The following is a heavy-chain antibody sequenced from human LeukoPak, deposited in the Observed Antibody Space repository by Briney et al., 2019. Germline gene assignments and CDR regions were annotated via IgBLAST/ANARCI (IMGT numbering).Heavy chain of an antibody. CDR2: ISYDGSNK. Sequence: PGRSLRLSCAASGFTFSSYGMHWVRQAPGKGLEWVAVISYDGSNKYYADSVKGRFTISRDNSKNTLYLQMNSLRAEDTAVCYCAKGFRGAVAGTAYFDYWGQGTLVTVSS. D-gene: IGHD6-19*01. J-gene: IGHJ4*02. CDR3: AKGFRGAVAGTAYFDY. CDR1: GFTFSSYG. V-gene: IGHV3-30*18.